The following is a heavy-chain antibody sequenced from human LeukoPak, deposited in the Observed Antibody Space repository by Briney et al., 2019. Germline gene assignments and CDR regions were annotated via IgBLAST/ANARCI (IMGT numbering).Heavy chain of an antibody. CDR3: ARDIHGGYDILTGYQDY. V-gene: IGHV1-2*02. CDR2: INPNSGGT. Sequence: GASVKVSCKASGYTFTGYYMHWVRQAPGQGLEWMGWINPNSGGTNYAQKFQGRVTMTRDTSISTAYMELSRLRSDDTAVYYCARDIHGGYDILTGYQDYWGQGTLVTVSS. D-gene: IGHD3-9*01. CDR1: GYTFTGYY. J-gene: IGHJ4*02.